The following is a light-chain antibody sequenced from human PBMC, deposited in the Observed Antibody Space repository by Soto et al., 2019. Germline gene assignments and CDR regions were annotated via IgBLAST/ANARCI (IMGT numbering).Light chain of an antibody. J-gene: IGLJ1*01. Sequence: QSALTQPPSASGSPGQSVTISCTGTSSDVGGCKFVSWYQQYPGKAPKLIIYEVSKRTSGVPDRFSGFKPGNTASLTVSGLQAEEEADYYCSSCAGSNNPYVFGTGTKLTVL. CDR3: SSCAGSNNPYV. CDR1: SSDVGGCKF. V-gene: IGLV2-8*01. CDR2: EVS.